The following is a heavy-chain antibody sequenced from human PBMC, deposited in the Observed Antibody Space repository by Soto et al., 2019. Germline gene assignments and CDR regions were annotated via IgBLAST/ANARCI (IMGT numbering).Heavy chain of an antibody. V-gene: IGHV4-4*07. CDR2: VYSSGNT. CDR1: GGSISFYY. D-gene: IGHD3-22*01. CDR3: ARDRRGGTRPHYYDSSGYYNPFDR. Sequence: SETLSLTCTVSGGSISFYYWSWIRQPAGKGLEWIGRVYSSGNTNYNPSLKSRLTMSVDTSNNQFSLKLRSVTAADTAMYYWARDRRGGTRPHYYDSSGYYNPFDRSGQGTLVTVSS. J-gene: IGHJ4*02.